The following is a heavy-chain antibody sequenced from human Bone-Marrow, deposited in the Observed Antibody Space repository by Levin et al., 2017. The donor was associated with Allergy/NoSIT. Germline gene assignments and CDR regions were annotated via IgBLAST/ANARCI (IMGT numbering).Heavy chain of an antibody. CDR2: IKSKTDGGTT. J-gene: IGHJ6*03. D-gene: IGHD2-2*01. Sequence: GESLKISCAASGFTFSNAWMSWVRQAPGKGLEWVGRIKSKTDGGTTDYAAPVKGRFTISRDDSKNTLYLQMNSLKTEDTAVYYCTTLTVDIVVVPAANPYYYYYMDVWGKGTTVTVSS. CDR1: GFTFSNAW. V-gene: IGHV3-15*01. CDR3: TTLTVDIVVVPAANPYYYYYMDV.